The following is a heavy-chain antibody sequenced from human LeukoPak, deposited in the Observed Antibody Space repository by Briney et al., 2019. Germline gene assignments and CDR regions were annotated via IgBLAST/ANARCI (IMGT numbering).Heavy chain of an antibody. J-gene: IGHJ2*01. CDR3: ARDTTCCSFDL. V-gene: IGHV4-59*12. CDR2: IYYSGST. CDR1: GGTISSYY. D-gene: IGHD1-14*01. Sequence: PSETLSLTCTVSGGTISSYYWNWIRQPPGKGLEWIGYIYYSGSTYYNPSLKSRVTISVDTSKNQFSLKLSSVTAADTAVYYCARDTTCCSFDLWGRGTLVTVSS.